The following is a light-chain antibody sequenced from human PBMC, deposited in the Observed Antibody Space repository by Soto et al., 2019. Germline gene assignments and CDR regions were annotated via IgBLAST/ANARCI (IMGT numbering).Light chain of an antibody. CDR3: QQYNTYPLT. J-gene: IGKJ4*01. V-gene: IGKV1-5*03. Sequence: DIHMTQSPSTLSASVGHSVTITCRASQTISRRLAWYQQKPGKAPNLLIYKASSLESGVPSRFSGSGSGTEFTLTISSLQPDDFAIYYCQQYNTYPLTFGGGTKVDIK. CDR1: QTISRR. CDR2: KAS.